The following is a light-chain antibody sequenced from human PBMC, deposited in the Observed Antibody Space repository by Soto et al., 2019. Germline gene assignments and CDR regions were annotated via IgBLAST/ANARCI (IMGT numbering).Light chain of an antibody. CDR2: WAS. CDR1: QSVLYSSNNNNY. V-gene: IGKV4-1*01. J-gene: IGKJ1*01. CDR3: HQYINAPWT. Sequence: DFVMTQSPDSLAVSLGERATINCKSSQSVLYSSNNNNYVSWYQQKPGQPPKLLIYWASTRESGVPDRFSGSGSGTDFTLTISSLQAEDVAVYYCHQYINAPWTFGQGTKVEIK.